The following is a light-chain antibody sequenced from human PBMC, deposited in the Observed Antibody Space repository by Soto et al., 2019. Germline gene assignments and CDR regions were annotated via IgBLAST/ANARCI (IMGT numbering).Light chain of an antibody. J-gene: IGLJ3*02. CDR1: SSDVGGYNY. Sequence: QSALTQPASVSGSPGQSITISCTGTSSDVGGYNYVSWYQQHPGKAPKLMIYEDSNRPAGVSNRFSGSKSGNTASLTISGLQAEDEAYYYCSSYTSSSGRVFGGGTKLTVL. CDR3: SSYTSSSGRV. V-gene: IGLV2-14*01. CDR2: EDS.